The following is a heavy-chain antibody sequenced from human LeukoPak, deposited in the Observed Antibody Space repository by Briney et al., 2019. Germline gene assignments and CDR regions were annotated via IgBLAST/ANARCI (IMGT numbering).Heavy chain of an antibody. Sequence: GGSLRLSCAASGFTFSSYAMSWVRQAPGKGLEWVSAISGSGGSTYYADSVKGRFTISRDNSKNTLYLQMNSLRAEDTAVYYCAKDRHCSGGSCSDADYWGQGTLVTVSS. D-gene: IGHD2-15*01. CDR1: GFTFSSYA. J-gene: IGHJ4*02. CDR2: ISGSGGST. CDR3: AKDRHCSGGSCSDADY. V-gene: IGHV3-23*01.